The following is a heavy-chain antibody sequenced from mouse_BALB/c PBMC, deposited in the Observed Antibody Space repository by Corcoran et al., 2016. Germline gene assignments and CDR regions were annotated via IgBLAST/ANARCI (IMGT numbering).Heavy chain of an antibody. Sequence: EVLLQQSGPERVNPGASVKIPCKASGYKFTDYNMDWVKQSHGKSLEWNGDINPNNGGTIYNQKFKGKATLTVYKSSGTAYMELRILTSEDTAVYYCAREYGNYFDYWGQGTTLTVSS. CDR3: AREYGNYFDY. CDR2: INPNNGGT. CDR1: GYKFTDYN. J-gene: IGHJ2*01. D-gene: IGHD2-10*02. V-gene: IGHV1-18*01.